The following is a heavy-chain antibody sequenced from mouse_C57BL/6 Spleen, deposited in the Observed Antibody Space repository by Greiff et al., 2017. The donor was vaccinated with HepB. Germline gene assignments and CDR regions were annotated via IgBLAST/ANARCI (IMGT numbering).Heavy chain of an antibody. D-gene: IGHD4-1*02. CDR3: ARPTGMGGFDY. Sequence: VQLQQSGAELARPGASVKMSCKASGYTFTSYMMHWVKQRPGQGLEWIGYINPSSGYTKYNQKFKDKATLTADKSSSTAYMQLSSLTSEDSAVYYFARPTGMGGFDYWGQGTTLTVSS. CDR2: INPSSGYT. CDR1: GYTFTSYM. J-gene: IGHJ2*01. V-gene: IGHV1-4*01.